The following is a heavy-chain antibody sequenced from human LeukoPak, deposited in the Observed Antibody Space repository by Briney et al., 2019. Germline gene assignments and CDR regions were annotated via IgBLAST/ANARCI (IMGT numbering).Heavy chain of an antibody. CDR1: GFTFSSYG. CDR2: IRYDGSNK. CDR3: ARAKGSIAARLGWFDP. Sequence: GGSLRLSCAASGFTFSSYGMHWVRQAPGKGLEWVAFIRYDGSNKYYADSVKGRFTISRDNSKNTLYLQMGSLRAEDMAVYYCARAKGSIAARLGWFDPWGQGTLVTVSS. D-gene: IGHD6-6*01. J-gene: IGHJ5*02. V-gene: IGHV3-30*02.